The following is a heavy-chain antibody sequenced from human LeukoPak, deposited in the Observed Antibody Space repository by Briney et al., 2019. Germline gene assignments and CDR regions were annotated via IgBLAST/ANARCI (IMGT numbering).Heavy chain of an antibody. CDR3: ARENDILTGYSYYMDV. V-gene: IGHV3-11*01. J-gene: IGHJ6*03. CDR1: GFTFSDYY. Sequence: GGSLRLSCAAPGFTFSDYYMSWIRPAPGKGLEWVSYISSSGSTIYYADSVKGRFTISRDNAKNSLYLQMNSLRAEDTAVYYCARENDILTGYSYYMDVWGKGTTVTISS. D-gene: IGHD3-9*01. CDR2: ISSSGSTI.